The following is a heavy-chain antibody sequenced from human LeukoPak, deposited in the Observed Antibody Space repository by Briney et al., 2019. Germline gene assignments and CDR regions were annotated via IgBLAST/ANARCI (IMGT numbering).Heavy chain of an antibody. D-gene: IGHD3-22*01. Sequence: ASVKVSCKASGYTFTSYHMHWVRQAPGQGLEWMGWINPNSGGTNYAQKFQGRVTMTRDTSISTAYMELSRLRSDDTAVYYCARDIFDSSGFFDYWGQGTLVTVSS. V-gene: IGHV1-2*02. CDR1: GYTFTSYH. CDR2: INPNSGGT. J-gene: IGHJ4*02. CDR3: ARDIFDSSGFFDY.